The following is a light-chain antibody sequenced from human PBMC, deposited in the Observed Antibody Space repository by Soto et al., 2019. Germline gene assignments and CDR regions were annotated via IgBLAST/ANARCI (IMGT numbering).Light chain of an antibody. J-gene: IGKJ2*01. CDR2: KVS. CDR3: MQATHLPHT. Sequence: DVVMTQTPLSSPVTLGQPASISCRSSQSLVFSDGNSHLHWLHQRPGQPPRLLIYKVSNRFSGVPDRFSGSAAGTDFTLKISRVEPEDVGVYFCMQATHLPHTFGQGTRLEIE. V-gene: IGKV2-24*01. CDR1: QSLVFSDGNSH.